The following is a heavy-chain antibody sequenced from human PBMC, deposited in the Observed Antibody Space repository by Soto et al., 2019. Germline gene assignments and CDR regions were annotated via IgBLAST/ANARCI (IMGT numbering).Heavy chain of an antibody. CDR2: INSDGSST. Sequence: GGSLRLSCAASGFTFSNNWMHWVRQAPGKGRVWVSCINSDGSSTYYADSVKGRFTISRDNSKNTLYLQMNSLRAEDTAVYYCARNYYDSGGGFDYWGQGTLVTVS. CDR3: ARNYYDSGGGFDY. D-gene: IGHD3-22*01. V-gene: IGHV3-74*01. J-gene: IGHJ4*02. CDR1: GFTFSNNW.